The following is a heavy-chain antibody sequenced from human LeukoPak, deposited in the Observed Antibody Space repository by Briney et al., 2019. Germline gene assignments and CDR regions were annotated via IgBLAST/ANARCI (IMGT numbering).Heavy chain of an antibody. CDR1: GSSFRDYW. D-gene: IGHD3-10*01. CDR2: INEGGSET. Sequence: GGSLRLSCVASGSSFRDYWMTWVRQAPGKGLEWVANINEGGSETFYVDSVKGRLTISRDNTKNSLYLQMNNLRAEDTAVYYCATYGSGSYSYWGQGTLVSVSS. V-gene: IGHV3-7*01. CDR3: ATYGSGSYSY. J-gene: IGHJ4*02.